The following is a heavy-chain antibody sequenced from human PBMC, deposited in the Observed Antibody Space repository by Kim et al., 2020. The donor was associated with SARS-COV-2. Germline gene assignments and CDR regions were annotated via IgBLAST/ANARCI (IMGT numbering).Heavy chain of an antibody. D-gene: IGHD3-9*01. J-gene: IGHJ4*02. Sequence: SETLSLTCAVSGGSISSSNWWSWVRQPPGKGLEWIGEIYHSGSTNYNPSLKSRVTISVDKSKNQFSLKLSSVTAADTAVYYCARVYYDILTGGGPYFDYWGQGTLVTVSS. CDR1: GGSISSSNW. V-gene: IGHV4-4*02. CDR2: IYHSGST. CDR3: ARVYYDILTGGGPYFDY.